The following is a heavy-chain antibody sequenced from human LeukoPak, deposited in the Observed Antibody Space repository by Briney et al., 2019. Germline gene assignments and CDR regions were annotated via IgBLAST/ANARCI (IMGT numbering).Heavy chain of an antibody. CDR2: INHSGST. CDR1: GVSFSGYY. J-gene: IGHJ6*04. Sequence: NASETLSLTCAVYGVSFSGYYWSWIRQPPGKGLEWIGEINHSGSTNYNPSLKSRVTISVDTSKNQFSLKPSSVTAADTAVYYCARGPTGPSDVWGKGTTVTVSS. V-gene: IGHV4-34*01. CDR3: ARGPTGPSDV.